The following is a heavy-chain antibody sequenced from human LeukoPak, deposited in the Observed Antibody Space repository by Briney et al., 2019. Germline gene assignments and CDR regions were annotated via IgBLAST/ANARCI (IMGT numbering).Heavy chain of an antibody. J-gene: IGHJ4*02. Sequence: GGSLRLSCAASGFTFDDYGMSWVRQAPGKWLEWVSGINWNGRSTGYADSVKGRFTISRDNAKNSLYLQMNSLRAEDTAFYYCARGGITIFGGIIYQDYWGQGTLVTVSS. D-gene: IGHD3-3*01. CDR2: INWNGRST. V-gene: IGHV3-20*04. CDR1: GFTFDDYG. CDR3: ARGGITIFGGIIYQDY.